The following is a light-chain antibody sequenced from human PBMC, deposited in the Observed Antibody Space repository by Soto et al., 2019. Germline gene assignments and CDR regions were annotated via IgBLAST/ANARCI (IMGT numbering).Light chain of an antibody. V-gene: IGKV1-5*01. CDR2: DAA. J-gene: IGKJ1*01. CDR1: QSISTW. Sequence: DIQMTQSPSTLSASVGDRVTITCRASQSISTWLAWYHQKPGKAPNLLIYDAASLESGVPSSFSGSGSGTEFTLTICSLKPDDFATYYCQQYDSYSWTFGPGTKVEIK. CDR3: QQYDSYSWT.